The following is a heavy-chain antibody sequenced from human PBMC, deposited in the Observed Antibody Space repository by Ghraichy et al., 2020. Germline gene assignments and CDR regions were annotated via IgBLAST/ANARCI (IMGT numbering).Heavy chain of an antibody. CDR1: GFTFSSYA. D-gene: IGHD6-13*01. Sequence: GESLNISCAASGFTFSSYAMSWVRQAPGKGLEWVSAISGSGGSTYYADSVKGRFTISRDNSKNTLYLQMNSLRAEDTAVYYCAKTIAAAGFFDYWGQGTLVTVSS. CDR2: ISGSGGST. CDR3: AKTIAAAGFFDY. V-gene: IGHV3-23*01. J-gene: IGHJ4*02.